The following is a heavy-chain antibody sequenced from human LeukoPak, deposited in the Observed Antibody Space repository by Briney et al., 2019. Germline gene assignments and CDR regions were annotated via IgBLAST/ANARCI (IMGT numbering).Heavy chain of an antibody. CDR2: IYYSGST. Sequence: EPSETLSLTCTVSGGSISSGGYYWSWIRQHPGKGLEWIGYIYYSGSTYYNPSLKSRVTISVDTSKNQFSLKLSSMTAADTAVYYCARLVYSSSATPYYFDYWGQGTLVTVSS. J-gene: IGHJ4*02. V-gene: IGHV4-31*03. D-gene: IGHD6-13*01. CDR3: ARLVYSSSATPYYFDY. CDR1: GGSISSGGYY.